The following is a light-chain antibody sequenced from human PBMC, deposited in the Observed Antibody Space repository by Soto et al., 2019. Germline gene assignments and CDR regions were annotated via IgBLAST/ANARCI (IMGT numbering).Light chain of an antibody. Sequence: DIQMTQSPSTLPGSVGDSVTITCRASQTISSWLALYQQKPGKAPKLLIYKASTLKSGVPSRFSGSGSGTEFTLTISSLQPDDFATYYCQHYNSYSEAFGQGTKVDIK. J-gene: IGKJ1*01. V-gene: IGKV1-5*03. CDR3: QHYNSYSEA. CDR2: KAS. CDR1: QTISSW.